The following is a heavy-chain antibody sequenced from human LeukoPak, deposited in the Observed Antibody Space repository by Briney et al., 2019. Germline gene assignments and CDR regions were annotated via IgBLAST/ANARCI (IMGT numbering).Heavy chain of an antibody. CDR1: GGSISSYY. CDR2: IYYSGST. D-gene: IGHD6-13*01. CDR3: AVAAVATWFDP. J-gene: IGHJ5*02. Sequence: SETLSLTCTVSGGSISSYYWSWIRQPPGKGLEWIGYIYYSGSTNYNPSLKSRVTISIDTSKNQFSLKLNSVTAADTAVYYCAVAAVATWFDPWGQGTLVTVS. V-gene: IGHV4-59*01.